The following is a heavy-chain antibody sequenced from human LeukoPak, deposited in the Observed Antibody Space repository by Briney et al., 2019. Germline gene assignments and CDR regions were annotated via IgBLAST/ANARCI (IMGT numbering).Heavy chain of an antibody. Sequence: GESLKISCKGSGYSFTSYWIGWVRQMPGKGLEWMGIIYPGGSDTRYSPSFQGQVTISADKSISTAYLQWSSLKASDTAMYYCARSYCSSTSCEDYYYYYGMDVWGQGTTVTVSS. J-gene: IGHJ6*02. CDR2: IYPGGSDT. D-gene: IGHD2-2*01. CDR1: GYSFTSYW. V-gene: IGHV5-51*01. CDR3: ARSYCSSTSCEDYYYYYGMDV.